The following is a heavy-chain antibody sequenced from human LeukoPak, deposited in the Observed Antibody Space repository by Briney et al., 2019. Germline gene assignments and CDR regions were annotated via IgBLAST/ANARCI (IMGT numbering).Heavy chain of an antibody. V-gene: IGHV3-48*03. CDR2: IPSSGSTI. D-gene: IGHD1-7*01. Sequence: GGSLRPSCAASGFTFNTYEMNWVRQAPGKGLEWLAYIPSSGSTIYYADYVKGRFTISRDNAKNSLYLQMNGLRAEDTAVYYCARGGWNYVFNYWGQGTLVTVSS. CDR1: GFTFNTYE. J-gene: IGHJ4*02. CDR3: ARGGWNYVFNY.